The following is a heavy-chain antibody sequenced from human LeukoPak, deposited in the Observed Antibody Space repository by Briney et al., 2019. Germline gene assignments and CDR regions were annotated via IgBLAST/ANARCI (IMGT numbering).Heavy chain of an antibody. J-gene: IGHJ5*02. CDR1: GFTFSSYA. CDR2: ISSNGGST. V-gene: IGHV3-64D*06. Sequence: GGSLRLSCSASGFTFSSYAMEWVRQAPGKGLEYVSVISSNGGSTHYVDSVKGRSTISRDNSKNMLYLQISSLRAEDTAVYYCVKGSSTSYRYNWFDPWGQGTLVTVSS. D-gene: IGHD2-2*01. CDR3: VKGSSTSYRYNWFDP.